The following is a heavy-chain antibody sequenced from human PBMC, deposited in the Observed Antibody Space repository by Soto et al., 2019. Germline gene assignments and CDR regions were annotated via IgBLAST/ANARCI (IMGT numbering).Heavy chain of an antibody. D-gene: IGHD4-17*01. CDR3: GRHHGGGTTTPLWYFDL. CDR1: GGSISSSSYY. J-gene: IGHJ2*01. V-gene: IGHV4-39*01. CDR2: IYYSGST. Sequence: QLQLQESGPGLVKPSETLSLTCTVSGGSISSSSYYWGWIRQPPGKGLEWIGSIYYSGSTYYNPSLKRPVTISVDTSKNQFSRKLGSVTAADTAVYYCGRHHGGGTTTPLWYFDLWGRGTLVTVSS.